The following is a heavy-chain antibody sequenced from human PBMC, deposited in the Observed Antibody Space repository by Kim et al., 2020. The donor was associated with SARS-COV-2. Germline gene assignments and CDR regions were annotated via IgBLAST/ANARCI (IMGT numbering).Heavy chain of an antibody. CDR2: INPNSGGT. J-gene: IGHJ4*02. D-gene: IGHD3-10*01. CDR3: ARVGGKRFGELAFDY. V-gene: IGHV1-2*02. Sequence: ASVKVSCKASGYTFTGYYMHWVRQAPGQGLEWMGWINPNSGGTNYAQKFQGRVTMTRDTSISTAYMELSRLRSDDTAVYYCARVGGKRFGELAFDYWGQGTLVTVSS. CDR1: GYTFTGYY.